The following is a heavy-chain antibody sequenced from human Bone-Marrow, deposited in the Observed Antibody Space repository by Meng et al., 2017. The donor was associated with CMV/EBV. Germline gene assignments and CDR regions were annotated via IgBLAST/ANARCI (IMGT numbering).Heavy chain of an antibody. CDR1: GFTFSNYM. V-gene: IGHV3-21*01. CDR2: ISVTRYT. Sequence: EGSLRLSCAASGFTFSNYMVNWVRQAPGKGPEWVSGISVTRYTFYADSVKGRFTISRDNAKNSLYLEMNNLRAEDTAVYYRARAFRGGNYFDDWGQGTHVTVSS. D-gene: IGHD2-15*01. CDR3: ARAFRGGNYFDD. J-gene: IGHJ4*02.